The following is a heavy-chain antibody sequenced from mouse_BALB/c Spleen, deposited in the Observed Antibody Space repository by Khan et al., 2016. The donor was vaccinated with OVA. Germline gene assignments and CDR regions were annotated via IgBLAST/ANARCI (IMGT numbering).Heavy chain of an antibody. Sequence: QVQLKQSGPELVKPGALVKISCKASGYTFTAYDINWVKQRPGQGLEWIGWIYPGDGSTKYNENFKEMATLTADTSSNTAYLQLSGLTSEKSAVYFCAREGLRGVGLDYWGQGTSVSVSS. CDR1: GYTFTAYD. CDR2: IYPGDGST. CDR3: AREGLRGVGLDY. D-gene: IGHD2-4*01. J-gene: IGHJ4*01. V-gene: IGHV1S56*01.